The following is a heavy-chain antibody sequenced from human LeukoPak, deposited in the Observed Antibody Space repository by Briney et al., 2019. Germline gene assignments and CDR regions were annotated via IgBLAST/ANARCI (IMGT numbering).Heavy chain of an antibody. J-gene: IGHJ3*02. CDR1: GFTFTSSA. Sequence: ASVKVSCKASGFTFTSSAVQWVRQARGQRLEWIGWIVVGSGNTNYAQKFQERVTITRDMSTSTAYMELSSLRSEDTAVYYCAAPSYYYDSGGGAFDIWGQGTMVTVSS. CDR3: AAPSYYYDSGGGAFDI. D-gene: IGHD3-22*01. CDR2: IVVGSGNT. V-gene: IGHV1-58*01.